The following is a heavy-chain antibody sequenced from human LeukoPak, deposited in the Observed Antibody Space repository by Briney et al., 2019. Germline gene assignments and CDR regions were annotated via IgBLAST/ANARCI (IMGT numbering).Heavy chain of an antibody. CDR2: INSDGSGT. D-gene: IGHD3-10*01. CDR1: GFTFSRYA. V-gene: IGHV3-74*01. Sequence: PGRSLRLSCAASGFTFSRYAMHWVRQVPGKGLVWVSRINSDGSGTNYVDSAKGRFTISRDNAKNTLFLQMNSLRAEDTAVYYCARGNFYSGSGSSPLDYWGQGTLVTVSS. J-gene: IGHJ4*02. CDR3: ARGNFYSGSGSSPLDY.